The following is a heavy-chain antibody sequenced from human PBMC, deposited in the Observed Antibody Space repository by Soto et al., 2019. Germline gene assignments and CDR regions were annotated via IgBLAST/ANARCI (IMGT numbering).Heavy chain of an antibody. J-gene: IGHJ4*02. D-gene: IGHD1-26*01. Sequence: SLRLSCAASGITLSSYAMSWVRQAPGKGPEWVSGISASGGSTSYADSVKGRFTISRDNSKNTLYLQMNSLRADDTAVYHCAKGQNSGTYRFYFDYWGQGALVTVSS. CDR1: GITLSSYA. CDR3: AKGQNSGTYRFYFDY. V-gene: IGHV3-23*01. CDR2: ISASGGST.